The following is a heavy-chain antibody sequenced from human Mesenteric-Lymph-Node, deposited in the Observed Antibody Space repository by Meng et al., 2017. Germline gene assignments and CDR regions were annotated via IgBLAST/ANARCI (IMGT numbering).Heavy chain of an antibody. CDR2: INTKTGNP. V-gene: IGHV7-4-1*02. J-gene: IGHJ4*02. D-gene: IGHD2-8*02. CDR1: GYSFTSYA. CDR3: ATTGGGFDY. Sequence: QVQLVQSGSELKKPGASVKVSCKASGYSFTSYAMHWVRQAPGQGLEWMGWINTKTGNPTYAQGFTGRFVFSLDTSVSTAHLHISTLTPEDTAVYYCATTGGGFDYWGQGTLVTVSS.